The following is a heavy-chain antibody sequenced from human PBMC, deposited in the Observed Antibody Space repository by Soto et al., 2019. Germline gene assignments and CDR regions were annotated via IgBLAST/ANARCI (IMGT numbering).Heavy chain of an antibody. Sequence: QVHLQESGPRLVEPSETLSLTCSVSGDSIRNSGHYWGWVRQPPGKGLEWIGSVYYSGTSYRKPSRKSLLAMSIDTSKNQFSLRLTSATAADTAIYYCARPATVAPPDAFQVWSQGTLVTVSS. J-gene: IGHJ3*01. V-gene: IGHV4-39*01. CDR1: GDSIRNSGHY. CDR3: ARPATVAPPDAFQV. D-gene: IGHD4-4*01. CDR2: VYYSGTS.